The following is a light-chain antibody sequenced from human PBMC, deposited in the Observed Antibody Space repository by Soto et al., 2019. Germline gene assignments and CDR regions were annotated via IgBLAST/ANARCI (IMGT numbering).Light chain of an antibody. CDR3: SSYTSSSTYVV. Sequence: QSALTQPASVSGSPGQSITISCTGTSRDVGGYNYVSWYQQHPGKAPKLMIYDVSNRPSGVSNRFSGSKSGNTASLTISGLQAEDEADYYCSSYTSSSTYVVFGGGTKVTVL. CDR2: DVS. J-gene: IGLJ2*01. CDR1: SRDVGGYNY. V-gene: IGLV2-14*01.